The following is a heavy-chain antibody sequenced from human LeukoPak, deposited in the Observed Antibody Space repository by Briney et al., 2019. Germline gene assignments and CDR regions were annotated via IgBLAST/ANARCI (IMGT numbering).Heavy chain of an antibody. CDR1: GFTFSSYA. D-gene: IGHD2-15*01. V-gene: IGHV3-23*01. CDR2: ISGSGGST. Sequence: PPGGSLRLSCAASGFTFSSYAMSWVRQAPGKGLEWVSAISGSGGSTYYADSVKGRFTISRDNSKNTLYLQMNSLRAEDTAVYYCAKDRRGVVAATAPTFDYWGQGTLVTVSS. CDR3: AKDRRGVVAATAPTFDY. J-gene: IGHJ4*02.